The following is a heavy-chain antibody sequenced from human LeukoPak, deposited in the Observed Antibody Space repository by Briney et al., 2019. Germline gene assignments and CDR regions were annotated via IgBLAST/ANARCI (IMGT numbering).Heavy chain of an antibody. CDR3: SRRSRAAAGGAFDI. CDR1: GDSISPYY. D-gene: IGHD6-13*01. J-gene: IGHJ3*02. V-gene: IGHV4-59*01. CDR2: LHYSGSN. Sequence: SETLSLTCTLSGDSISPYYWGWIPQPPEKGLECIGYLHYSGSNNYNPSLKSRVTISVDTSKNQFSLKLSSVTAADTAVYYCSRRSRAAAGGAFDIWGQGTRVTVSS.